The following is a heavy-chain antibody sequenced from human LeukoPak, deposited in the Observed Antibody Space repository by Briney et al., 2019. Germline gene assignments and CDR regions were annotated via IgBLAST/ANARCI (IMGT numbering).Heavy chain of an antibody. CDR2: IFYSGTT. Sequence: PSETLSLTCTVSGGSITTYYWSWIRQPPGKGLEWIGFIFYSGTTNYNPSLKSRVTISLSTSKTQFSLKLSSVTAADTAVYYCARGTFWSGYYHDYWGQGTLVTVSS. D-gene: IGHD3-3*01. V-gene: IGHV4-59*01. J-gene: IGHJ4*02. CDR3: ARGTFWSGYYHDY. CDR1: GGSITTYY.